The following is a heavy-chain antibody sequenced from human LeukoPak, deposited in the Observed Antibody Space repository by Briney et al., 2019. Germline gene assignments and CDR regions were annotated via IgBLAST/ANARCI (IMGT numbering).Heavy chain of an antibody. CDR3: AREPVAATLRDRLNWFDP. CDR2: IYYSGST. D-gene: IGHD2-15*01. Sequence: PSETLSLTFTVSGGSISSYYWSWIRQPPGKGLGWIGYIYYSGSTNYNPSLKSRVTVSVDTSKNQFSLKLSSVTAADTAVYHCAREPVAATLRDRLNWFDPWGQGTLVTVSS. CDR1: GGSISSYY. J-gene: IGHJ5*02. V-gene: IGHV4-59*12.